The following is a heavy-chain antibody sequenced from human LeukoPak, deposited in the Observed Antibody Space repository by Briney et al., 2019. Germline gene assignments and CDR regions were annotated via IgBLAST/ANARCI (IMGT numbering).Heavy chain of an antibody. CDR1: GFTFSSYE. Sequence: PGGSLRLSCAASGFTFSSYEMNWVRQAPGKGLEWVSYISSSGSTIYYADSVKGRFTISRDNAKNSLYLQMNSLRAEDTAVYYCARRGSGWYFLPLYYYYYMDVWGKGTTVTISS. D-gene: IGHD6-19*01. CDR2: ISSSGSTI. CDR3: ARRGSGWYFLPLYYYYYMDV. J-gene: IGHJ6*03. V-gene: IGHV3-48*03.